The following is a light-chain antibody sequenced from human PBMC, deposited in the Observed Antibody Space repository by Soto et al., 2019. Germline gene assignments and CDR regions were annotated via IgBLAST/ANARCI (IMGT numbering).Light chain of an antibody. Sequence: DIQMTQSPSSLSASVGDRVTTTCRASQSVSSYLNWFQQRPGNAPRLLIYAASNLQSGVPSRFSGSGSGTDFTLTISSLQPEDFASYFCQQTYSAPQTFGQGTKVDIK. CDR3: QQTYSAPQT. CDR2: AAS. V-gene: IGKV1-39*01. CDR1: QSVSSY. J-gene: IGKJ1*01.